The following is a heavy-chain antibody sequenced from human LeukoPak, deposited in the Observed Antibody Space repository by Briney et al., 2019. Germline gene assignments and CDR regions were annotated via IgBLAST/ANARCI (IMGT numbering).Heavy chain of an antibody. CDR3: ARDRPYSYGLVGAFDI. CDR2: IYYSGST. V-gene: IGHV4-59*02. D-gene: IGHD5-18*01. J-gene: IGHJ3*02. Sequence: SETLSLTCTVSGGSVSSYYWSWIRQPPGKGLEWLGYIYYSGSTIYNPSLKSRVTIALDTSKNQFSLRLTSVTAADKAVYYCARDRPYSYGLVGAFDIWGQGTMVTVSS. CDR1: GGSVSSYY.